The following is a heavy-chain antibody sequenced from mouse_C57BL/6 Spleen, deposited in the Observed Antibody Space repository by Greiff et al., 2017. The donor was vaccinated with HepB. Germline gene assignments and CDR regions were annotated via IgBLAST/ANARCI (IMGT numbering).Heavy chain of an antibody. V-gene: IGHV1-55*01. D-gene: IGHD4-1*01. CDR3: ARMGRNYAMDY. CDR1: GYTFTSYW. J-gene: IGHJ4*01. CDR2: IYPGSGST. Sequence: QVQLQQPGAELVKPGASVKMSCKASGYTFTSYWITWVKQRPGQGLEWIGDIYPGSGSTNYTEKFKSKATLTVDTSSSTAYMQLSSLTSEDSAVYYCARMGRNYAMDYWGQGTSVTVSS.